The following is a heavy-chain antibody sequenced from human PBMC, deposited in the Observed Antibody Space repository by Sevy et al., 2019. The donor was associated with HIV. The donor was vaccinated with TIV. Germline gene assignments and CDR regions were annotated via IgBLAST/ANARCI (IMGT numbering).Heavy chain of an antibody. CDR3: ARDGGTLRITIIVVASDAFDI. CDR2: ISSSSSTI. D-gene: IGHD3-22*01. J-gene: IGHJ3*02. Sequence: GGSLRLSCAASGFTFSSYSMNWVRQAPGKGLEWVSYISSSSSTIYYADSVKGRFTISRDNAKNSLYLQMNSLRDEDTAVYYCARDGGTLRITIIVVASDAFDIWGQGTMVTVSS. V-gene: IGHV3-48*02. CDR1: GFTFSSYS.